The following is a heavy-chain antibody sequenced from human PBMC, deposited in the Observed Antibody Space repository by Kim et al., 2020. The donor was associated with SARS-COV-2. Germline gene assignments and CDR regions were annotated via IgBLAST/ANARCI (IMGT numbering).Heavy chain of an antibody. J-gene: IGHJ4*02. CDR1: GGSMSNYY. D-gene: IGHD3-22*01. CDR3: ARRYDDSGFYCR. Sequence: SETLSLTCTASGGSMSNYYWSWIRQFPGKGLEWICYINYSGSTDFNPSLKSRATPSVDTSKNQFSQKLSSVTPADTTVYFCARRYDDSGFYCRWGQGTLVTVSS. V-gene: IGHV4-59*13. CDR2: INYSGST.